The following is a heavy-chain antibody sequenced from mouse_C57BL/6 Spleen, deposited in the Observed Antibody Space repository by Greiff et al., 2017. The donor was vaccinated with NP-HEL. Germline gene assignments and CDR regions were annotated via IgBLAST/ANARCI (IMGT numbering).Heavy chain of an antibody. CDR2: IRLKSDNYAT. CDR3: TADYGYDDGFAY. V-gene: IGHV6-3*01. J-gene: IGHJ3*01. D-gene: IGHD2-2*01. Sequence: DVKLVESGGGLVQPGGSMKLSCVASGFTFSNYWMNWVRQSPEKGLEWVAQIRLKSDNYATHYAESVKGRFTISRDDSKSSVYLQMNNLRAEDTGIYYCTADYGYDDGFAYWGQGTLVTVSA. CDR1: GFTFSNYW.